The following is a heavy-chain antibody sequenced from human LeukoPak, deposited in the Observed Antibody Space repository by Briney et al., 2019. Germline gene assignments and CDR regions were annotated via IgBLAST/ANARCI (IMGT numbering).Heavy chain of an antibody. J-gene: IGHJ5*02. D-gene: IGHD5-12*01. Sequence: SETLSLTCAVSGYSIGSGYYWGWIRQPPGKGLEWIGSIYHSGSTYYNPSLKSRVTISVDTSKNQFSLKLSSVTAADTAVYYCARQVATISNWFDPWGQGTLVTVSS. V-gene: IGHV4-38-2*01. CDR2: IYHSGST. CDR3: ARQVATISNWFDP. CDR1: GYSIGSGYY.